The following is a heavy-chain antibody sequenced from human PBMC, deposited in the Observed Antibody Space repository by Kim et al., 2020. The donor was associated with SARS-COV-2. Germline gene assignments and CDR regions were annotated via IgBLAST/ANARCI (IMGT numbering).Heavy chain of an antibody. CDR1: GFTFSSYA. CDR3: TTQKIAAASNAFDI. J-gene: IGHJ3*02. V-gene: IGHV3-23*01. Sequence: GGSLRLSCAASGFTFSSYAMSWVRQAPGKGLEWVSAISGSGGSTYYADSVKGRFTISRDNSKNTLYLQLNSLRAEDTAVYYCTTQKIAAASNAFDIWGQGTMVTVSS. D-gene: IGHD6-13*01. CDR2: ISGSGGST.